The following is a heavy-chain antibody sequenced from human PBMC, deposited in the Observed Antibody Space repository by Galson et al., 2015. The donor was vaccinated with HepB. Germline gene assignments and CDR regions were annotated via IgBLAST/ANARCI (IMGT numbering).Heavy chain of an antibody. Sequence: SLRLSCAASGFTFSSYAMHWVRQAPGKGLEYVSAISSNGGSTYYADSVKDRFTISRDNSKNTLYLQMSSLRAEDTAVYYCGSESSYALMYGPRPFDYWGQGTLVTVSS. V-gene: IGHV3-64D*06. J-gene: IGHJ4*02. CDR2: ISSNGGST. CDR1: GFTFSSYA. CDR3: GSESSYALMYGPRPFDY. D-gene: IGHD3-10*02.